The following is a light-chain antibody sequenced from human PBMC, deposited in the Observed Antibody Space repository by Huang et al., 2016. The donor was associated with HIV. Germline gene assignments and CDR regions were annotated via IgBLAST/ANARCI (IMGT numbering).Light chain of an antibody. CDR2: LGS. CDR1: QSLLHSNGYTY. V-gene: IGKV2-28*01. J-gene: IGKJ1*01. CDR3: MQALQTPRT. Sequence: DIVMTQSPLSLPVSPGESASISCRSSQSLLHSNGYTYLDWYVQKPGQSPQLLIYLGSLRASGVPDRVSGSGSGTDFTLKVNRVEAEDVGIYYCMQALQTPRTFGQGTKVEIK.